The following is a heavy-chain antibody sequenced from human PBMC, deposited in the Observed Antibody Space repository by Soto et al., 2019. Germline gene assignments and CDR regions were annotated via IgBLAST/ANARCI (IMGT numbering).Heavy chain of an antibody. CDR1: GYSFTNFW. CDR2: IDPTDSDT. D-gene: IGHD5-18*01. V-gene: IGHV5-10-1*01. J-gene: IGHJ3*02. CDR3: ARWIQLWPTDALDI. Sequence: EVQLVQSGAEVKKPGGSLRISCKGSGYSFTNFWINWVRQMPGKGLEWMGRIDPTDSDTNYSPSFQGHVTISADKSISTAYLQWSSLKASDTAIYYCARWIQLWPTDALDIWGQGTTVTVSS.